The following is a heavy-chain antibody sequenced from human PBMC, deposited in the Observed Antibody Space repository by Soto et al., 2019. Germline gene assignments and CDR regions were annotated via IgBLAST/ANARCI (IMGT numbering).Heavy chain of an antibody. Sequence: QLQLQESGPGLVKPSETLSLTCTVSGGSISSSSYYWGWIRQPPGKGLEWIGSIYYSGSTYYNPSLKSXXTXSXXTSKNQFSLKLSSVTAADTAVYYCASKIRGIHFDYWGQGTLVTVSS. D-gene: IGHD3-16*01. CDR1: GGSISSSSYY. CDR2: IYYSGST. J-gene: IGHJ4*02. CDR3: ASKIRGIHFDY. V-gene: IGHV4-39*01.